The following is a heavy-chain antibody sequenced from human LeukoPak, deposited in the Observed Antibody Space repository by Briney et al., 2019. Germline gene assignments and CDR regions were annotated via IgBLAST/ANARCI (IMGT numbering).Heavy chain of an antibody. V-gene: IGHV1-18*01. CDR3: ARDLGYYGSGSYYLDY. D-gene: IGHD3-10*01. CDR1: GYTFTSYG. J-gene: IGHJ4*01. CDR2: ISAYNGNT. Sequence: EASVKVSCKASGYTFTSYGIIWVRQAPGQGLEWMGWISAYNGNTNYAQRLQGRVTMTTDTSTSTAYMELRSLRSDDTAVYYCARDLGYYGSGSYYLDYWGQGTLVTVSS.